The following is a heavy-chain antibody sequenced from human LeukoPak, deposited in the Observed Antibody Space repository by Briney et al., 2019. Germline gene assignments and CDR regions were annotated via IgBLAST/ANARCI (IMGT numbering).Heavy chain of an antibody. V-gene: IGHV4-59*08. D-gene: IGHD2-15*01. CDR2: IYYSGTT. Sequence: PSETLSLTCTVSGGSISGYYWSWIRQPPGKGLEWIGYIYYSGTTRYNPSLKSRVTISLDTSKNQFSLKLSSVTAADTAVYYCARHGYCSGGSCYWDYWGQGTLVTVSS. CDR1: GGSISGYY. CDR3: ARHGYCSGGSCYWDY. J-gene: IGHJ4*02.